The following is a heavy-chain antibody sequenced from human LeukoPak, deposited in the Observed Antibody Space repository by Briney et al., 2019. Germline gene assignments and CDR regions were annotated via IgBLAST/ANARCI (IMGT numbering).Heavy chain of an antibody. V-gene: IGHV4-34*01. CDR1: GGSFSGYY. CDR3: ARVGTGYREFYFDY. J-gene: IGHJ4*02. D-gene: IGHD3/OR15-3a*01. Sequence: SETLSLTCAVYGGSFSGYYWSWIRQPPGKGLEWIGEINHSGSTNYSPTLESRVTISVDTSKSQFSLKLSSVTAADTAVYYCARVGTGYREFYFDYWGQGTLVTVSS. CDR2: INHSGST.